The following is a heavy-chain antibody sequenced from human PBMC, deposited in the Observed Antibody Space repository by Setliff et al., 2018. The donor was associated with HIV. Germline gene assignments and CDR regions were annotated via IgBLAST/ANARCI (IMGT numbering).Heavy chain of an antibody. D-gene: IGHD3-9*01. CDR2: ISPSDGST. J-gene: IGHJ4*02. Sequence: ASVKVSCKASGNSFISHYIHWVRQVPGQGLDWMGIISPSDGSTVYTQKFQGRVTMTRDTSTSIVYMELSSLRSEDTAVYYCARDGMGANYDILTGYYKSGYYFDYWGQGTLVTVSS. CDR1: GNSFISHY. V-gene: IGHV1-46*01. CDR3: ARDGMGANYDILTGYYKSGYYFDY.